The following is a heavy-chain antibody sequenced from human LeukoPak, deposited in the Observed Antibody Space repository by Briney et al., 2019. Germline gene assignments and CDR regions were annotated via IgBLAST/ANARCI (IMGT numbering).Heavy chain of an antibody. CDR2: IIPIFGTA. CDR3: AIGPDSPYFYYYYMDV. V-gene: IGHV1-69*05. J-gene: IGHJ6*03. Sequence: GGSLRLSCAASGFTFSSYAMHWVRQAPGKGLEWVGGIIPIFGTANYAQKFQGRVTITTDESTSTAYMELSSLRSEDTAVYYCAIGPDSPYFYYYYMDVWGKGTTVTVSS. D-gene: IGHD3-22*01. CDR1: GFTFSSYA.